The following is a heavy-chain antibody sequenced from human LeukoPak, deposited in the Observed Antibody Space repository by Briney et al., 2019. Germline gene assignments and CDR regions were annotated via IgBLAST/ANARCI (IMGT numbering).Heavy chain of an antibody. CDR2: ISGSGGST. CDR1: GFTFSSYA. J-gene: IGHJ4*02. D-gene: IGHD3-10*01. Sequence: GSLRLSCAASGFTFSSYAMSWVRQAPGKGLEWVSAISGSGGSTYYADSVKGRFTISRDNSKNTLYLQMNSLRAEDTAVYYCAKEPVHYYGSGSESNYWGQGTLVTVSS. CDR3: AKEPVHYYGSGSESNY. V-gene: IGHV3-23*01.